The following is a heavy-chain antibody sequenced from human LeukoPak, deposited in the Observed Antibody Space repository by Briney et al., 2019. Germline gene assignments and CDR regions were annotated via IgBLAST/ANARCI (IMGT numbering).Heavy chain of an antibody. CDR1: GYTFTSYD. D-gene: IGHD4-17*01. Sequence: ASVKVSCKASGYTFTSYDINWVRQATGQGLEWMGWMNPNSGNTGYAQKCQGRVTMTTNTSISTANMELSSLESEDTPVYYCAKDPNGEYIGTFDIWGQGTMVTVSS. J-gene: IGHJ3*02. CDR2: MNPNSGNT. CDR3: AKDPNGEYIGTFDI. V-gene: IGHV1-8*01.